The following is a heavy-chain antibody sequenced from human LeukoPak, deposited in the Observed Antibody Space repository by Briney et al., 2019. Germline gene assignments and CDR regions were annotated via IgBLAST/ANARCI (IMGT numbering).Heavy chain of an antibody. CDR2: MSGSGSST. Sequence: GGSLRLSCAASGFTFRNYAMTWVRQAPGKGLEWVSSMSGSGSSTDYADSVKGRFTISRDNSKNTLYLQMNTLRVEDTAVYYCAGVYGEMATITDAFDIWGQGTMVTVSS. CDR3: AGVYGEMATITDAFDI. V-gene: IGHV3-23*01. CDR1: GFTFRNYA. D-gene: IGHD5-24*01. J-gene: IGHJ3*02.